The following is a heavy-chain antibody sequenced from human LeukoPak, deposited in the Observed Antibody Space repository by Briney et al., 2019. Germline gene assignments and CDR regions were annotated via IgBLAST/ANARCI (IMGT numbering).Heavy chain of an antibody. CDR2: INHSGST. CDR3: ARNRGITRLFDY. CDR1: GGSFSGYY. J-gene: IGHJ4*02. Sequence: SETLSLTCAVYGGSFSGYYWSWIRQPPGKGLEWIGEINHSGSTNYNPSLKSRVTISVDTFKNQFSLKLSSVTAADTAVYYCARNRGITRLFDYWGQGTLVTVSS. D-gene: IGHD3-10*01. V-gene: IGHV4-34*01.